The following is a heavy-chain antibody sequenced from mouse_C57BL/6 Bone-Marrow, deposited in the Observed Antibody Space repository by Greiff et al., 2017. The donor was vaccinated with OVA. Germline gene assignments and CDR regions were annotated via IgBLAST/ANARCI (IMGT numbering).Heavy chain of an antibody. V-gene: IGHV5-6*02. CDR2: ISSGGSYT. J-gene: IGHJ2*01. D-gene: IGHD1-1*02. CDR3: GRRCGY. Sequence: EVKLVESGGDLVKPGGSLKLSCAASGFTFSSYGMSWVRQTPDKRLEWVATISSGGSYTYYPDSVKGRFTISRDNAKNPLYLQMSSLRSEDTAMYYCGRRCGYWGQGTTLTVSS. CDR1: GFTFSSYG.